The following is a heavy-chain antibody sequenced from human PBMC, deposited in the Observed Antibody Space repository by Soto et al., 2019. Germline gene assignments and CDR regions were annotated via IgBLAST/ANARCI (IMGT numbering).Heavy chain of an antibody. CDR2: ISYDGSNK. CDR1: GFTFSSYA. CDR3: AIDRAYCGGDCYHPYNWFDP. Sequence: GGSLRLSCAASGFTFSSYAMHWVRQAPGKGLEWVAVISYDGSNKYYADSVKGRFTISRDNSKNTLYLQMNSLRAEDTAVYYCAIDRAYCGGDCYHPYNWFDPWGQGTLVTVSS. D-gene: IGHD2-21*02. V-gene: IGHV3-30-3*01. J-gene: IGHJ5*02.